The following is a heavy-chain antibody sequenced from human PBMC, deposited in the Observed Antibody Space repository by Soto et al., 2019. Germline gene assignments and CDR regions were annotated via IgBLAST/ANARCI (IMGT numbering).Heavy chain of an antibody. Sequence: ASVKVSCKASGYTFTSYGISWVRQAPGQGLEWMGWISAYNGNTNYAQKLQGRVTMTTDTSTSTAYMELRSLRSDDTAVYYCARDWAPPGPFAYWAQGSLVPVPS. D-gene: IGHD3-16*01. CDR2: ISAYNGNT. CDR1: GYTFTSYG. J-gene: IGHJ4*02. CDR3: ARDWAPPGPFAY. V-gene: IGHV1-18*01.